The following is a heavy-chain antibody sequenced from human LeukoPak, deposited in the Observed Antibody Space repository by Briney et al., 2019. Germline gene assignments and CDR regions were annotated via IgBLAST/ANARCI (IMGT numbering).Heavy chain of an antibody. CDR3: ARAPPGYCSGGSCSRPLDL. D-gene: IGHD2-15*01. CDR2: LYSGGDS. CDR1: GFTVSSNY. Sequence: PGGSLRLPCAASGFTVSSNYMSWVRQAPGKGLEWVSVLYSGGDSYYADSVKGRFTISRANSKNTLYLQMNSLRAEDTAVYYCARAPPGYCSGGSCSRPLDLWGQGTLVTVSS. V-gene: IGHV3-66*01. J-gene: IGHJ5*02.